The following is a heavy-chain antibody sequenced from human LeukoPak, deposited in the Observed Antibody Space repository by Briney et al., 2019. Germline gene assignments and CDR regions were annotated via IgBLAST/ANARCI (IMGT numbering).Heavy chain of an antibody. V-gene: IGHV4-34*01. J-gene: IGHJ3*02. CDR1: GGSFSGYY. CDR2: INHSGST. Sequence: SETLSLTCAVYGGSFSGYYWSWIRQPPGKGLEWIEEINHSGSTNYNPSLKSRVTISVDTSKNQFSLKLSSVTAADTAVYYCARSVGAFDIWGQGTMVTVSS. CDR3: ARSVGAFDI.